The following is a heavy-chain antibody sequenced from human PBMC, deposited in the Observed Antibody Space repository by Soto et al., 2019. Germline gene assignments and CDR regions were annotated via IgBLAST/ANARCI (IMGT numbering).Heavy chain of an antibody. Sequence: QLQLQESGSGLVKPSQTLSLTCAVSGGSISSGGYSWSWIRQPPGKGLEWIGYIYHSGSTYYNPALKCRVTISVDRSNNQFSLKLSSVTAADTAVYYCARWWMYARRFAPLGQGTLVTVSS. CDR2: IYHSGST. V-gene: IGHV4-30-2*01. D-gene: IGHD2-8*01. CDR3: ARWWMYARRFAP. J-gene: IGHJ5*02. CDR1: GGSISSGGYS.